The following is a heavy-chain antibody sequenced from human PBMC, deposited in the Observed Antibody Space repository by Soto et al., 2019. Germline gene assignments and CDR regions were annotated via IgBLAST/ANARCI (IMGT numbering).Heavy chain of an antibody. Sequence: GSLRLSCAVSGFSFSSAWMTWIRQAPGKGLERVAIMNEDGSERYYVDSVKGRFTISRDNAKNALFLQMNSLRVEDTAVYFCARDRAYSRFDYWGQGSLVTVSS. V-gene: IGHV3-7*03. CDR3: ARDRAYSRFDY. D-gene: IGHD4-4*01. CDR2: MNEDGSER. CDR1: GFSFSSAW. J-gene: IGHJ4*02.